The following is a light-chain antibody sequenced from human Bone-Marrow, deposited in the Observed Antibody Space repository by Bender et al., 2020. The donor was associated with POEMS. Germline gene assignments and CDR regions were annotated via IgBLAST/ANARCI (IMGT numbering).Light chain of an antibody. Sequence: SALTQPASVSGSPGQSITISCTGTSTDIGMYDFVSWYQQHPGKAPKLMIYEVTKRPSGVSNRFSGSRSGSTASLTISGLQAEDEADYYCSSYADRDSLDVVFGGGTRLTVL. CDR3: SSYADRDSLDVV. V-gene: IGLV2-14*02. J-gene: IGLJ2*01. CDR1: STDIGMYDF. CDR2: EVT.